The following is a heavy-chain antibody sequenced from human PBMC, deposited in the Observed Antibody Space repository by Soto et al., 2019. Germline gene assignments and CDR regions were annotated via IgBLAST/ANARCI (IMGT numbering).Heavy chain of an antibody. Sequence: SLRLSCAASGFTFSSYAMHWVGQAPGKGLEWVAVISYDGSNKYYADSVKGRFTISRDNSKNTLYLQMNSLRAEDTAVYYCASGPVYLEWLNWFDPWGQGTLVTAPQ. CDR3: ASGPVYLEWLNWFDP. D-gene: IGHD3-3*01. V-gene: IGHV3-30-3*01. CDR2: ISYDGSNK. CDR1: GFTFSSYA. J-gene: IGHJ5*02.